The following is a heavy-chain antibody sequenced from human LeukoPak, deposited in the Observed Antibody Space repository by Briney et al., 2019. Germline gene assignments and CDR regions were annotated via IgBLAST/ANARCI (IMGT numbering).Heavy chain of an antibody. CDR2: IKHDGSDK. D-gene: IGHD2-15*01. Sequence: GGSLRLSCAASGFTFCSYWMNCVRQAPGKGLEWVANIKHDGSDKYYPDSVKGRFTISRDNAKNSLYLQMNSLRAEDTAVYYCAKSGLNRFDYWGQGTLVTVSS. CDR1: GFTFCSYW. CDR3: AKSGLNRFDY. J-gene: IGHJ4*02. V-gene: IGHV3-7*03.